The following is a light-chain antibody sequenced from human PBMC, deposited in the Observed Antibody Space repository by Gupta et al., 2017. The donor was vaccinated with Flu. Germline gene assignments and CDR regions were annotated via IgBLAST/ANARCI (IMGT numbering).Light chain of an antibody. V-gene: IGLV1-47*01. CDR3: AVWDVSLSGWV. J-gene: IGLJ3*02. CDR1: SSNIGSNY. Sequence: QSVLTQPPSASGTPGQRVTISCSGSSSNIGSNYVYWYQHLPGTAPKLLIYRNNQRPSGIPDRFSGSKSGTSASLAISGLRSEDEADYYCAVWDVSLSGWVFGGGTKVTVL. CDR2: RNN.